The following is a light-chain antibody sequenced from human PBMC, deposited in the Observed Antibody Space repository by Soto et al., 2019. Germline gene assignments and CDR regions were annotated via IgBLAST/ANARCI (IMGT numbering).Light chain of an antibody. CDR1: SSNIGATYD. V-gene: IGLV1-40*01. CDR3: QSYDSSLSAHYV. CDR2: GNS. J-gene: IGLJ1*01. Sequence: QSVLTQPASVSGAPGQRVTISCTGSSSNIGATYDVQWYQQLPGTAPKLLIYGNSNRPSGVPDRFSGSKSGTSASLAITGLQADDEADYYCQSYDSSLSAHYVFGTGTKVTV.